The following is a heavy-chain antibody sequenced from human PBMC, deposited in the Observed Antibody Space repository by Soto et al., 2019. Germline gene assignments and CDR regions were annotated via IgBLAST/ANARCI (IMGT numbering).Heavy chain of an antibody. CDR1: GFTSSDYY. D-gene: IGHD5-12*01. CDR3: ARDRGGYDRLYYYHGMDV. J-gene: IGHJ6*02. V-gene: IGHV3-11*06. CDR2: ISSSSGST. Sequence: GSLRLSCAASGFTSSDYYMSWIRQAPGKGLEYISYISSSSGSTNYADSVKGRFTISRDNAKNSLYLQMSSLRAEDTAVYYCARDRGGYDRLYYYHGMDVWGQGTTVTVSS.